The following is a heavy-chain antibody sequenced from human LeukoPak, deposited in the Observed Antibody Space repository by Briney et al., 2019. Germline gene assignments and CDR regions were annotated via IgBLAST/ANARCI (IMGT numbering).Heavy chain of an antibody. Sequence: SETLSLTCDVSGGPFRAFYWSWIRQPPGKGLEWIGHIYSSGSTNYNPSLKSRVTISLDTSKNQFSLKLSSVTAADTAVYYCARGRIYYDSTGYYYWGQGTLVTVSS. D-gene: IGHD3-22*01. CDR1: GGPFRAFY. V-gene: IGHV4-59*01. CDR3: ARGRIYYDSTGYYY. CDR2: IYSSGST. J-gene: IGHJ4*02.